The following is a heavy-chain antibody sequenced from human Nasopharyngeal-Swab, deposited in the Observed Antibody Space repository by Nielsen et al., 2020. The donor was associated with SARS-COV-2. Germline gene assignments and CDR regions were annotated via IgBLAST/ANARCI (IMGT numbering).Heavy chain of an antibody. V-gene: IGHV3-11*01. D-gene: IGHD2-15*01. J-gene: IGHJ6*02. CDR3: ARDRVVVVVAGIHYYYYYGMDV. CDR2: ISSSGSTI. CDR1: GFTFSDYY. Sequence: GGSLRLSCAASGFTFSDYYMSWIRPAPGKGLEWVSYISSSGSTIYYADSVKGRFTISSDNAKNSLYLQMNSLRAEDTAVYYCARDRVVVVVAGIHYYYYYGMDVWGQGTTVTVSS.